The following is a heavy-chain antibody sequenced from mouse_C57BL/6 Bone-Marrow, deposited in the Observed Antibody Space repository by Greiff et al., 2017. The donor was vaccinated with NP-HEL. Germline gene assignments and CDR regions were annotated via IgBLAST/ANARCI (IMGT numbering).Heavy chain of an antibody. CDR1: GYTFTSYW. V-gene: IGHV1-55*01. J-gene: IGHJ1*03. CDR3: AKPDDYGSSYGYFDV. Sequence: VQLQQPGAELVKPGASVKMSCKASGYTFTSYWITWVKQRPGQGLEWIGDIYPGSGSTNYNEKFKSKATLTVDTSSSTAYMQLSSLTSEDSAVYYCAKPDDYGSSYGYFDVWGTGTTVTVSS. D-gene: IGHD1-1*01. CDR2: IYPGSGST.